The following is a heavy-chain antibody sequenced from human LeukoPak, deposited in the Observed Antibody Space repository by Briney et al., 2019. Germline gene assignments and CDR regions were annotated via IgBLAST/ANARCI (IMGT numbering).Heavy chain of an antibody. CDR3: ARDPYSLGLRFCAFDI. V-gene: IGHV4-39*07. Sequence: GSLRLSCAASGFTFSSYAMSWVRQAPGKGLEWIGSIYYSGSTYYNPSLKSRVTISVDTSKNQFSLKLSSVTAADTAVYYCARDPYSLGLRFCAFDIWGQGTMVTVSS. J-gene: IGHJ3*02. CDR1: GFTFSSYA. D-gene: IGHD3-3*01. CDR2: IYYSGST.